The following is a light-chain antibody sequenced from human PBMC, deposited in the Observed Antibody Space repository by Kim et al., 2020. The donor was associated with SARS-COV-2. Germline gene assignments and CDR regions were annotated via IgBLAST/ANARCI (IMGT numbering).Light chain of an antibody. CDR1: NIGNKS. V-gene: IGLV3-21*04. Sequence: VAPGKTARITCGGNNIGNKSVHWYQQKPGQAPVLVIYYDSDRPSGIPERFSGSNSGNTATLTISRVEAGDEADYYCQVWDTSTDWVFGGGTQLTVL. CDR2: YDS. J-gene: IGLJ3*02. CDR3: QVWDTSTDWV.